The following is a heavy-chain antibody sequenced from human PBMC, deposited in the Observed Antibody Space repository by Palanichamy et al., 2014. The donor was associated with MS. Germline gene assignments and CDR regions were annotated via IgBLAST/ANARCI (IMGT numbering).Heavy chain of an antibody. CDR1: GGSMISFY. CDR3: AREAGEGDRWLRSPYSFDY. V-gene: IGHV4-4*07. J-gene: IGHJ4*02. CDR2: VYTSGTT. D-gene: IGHD5-12*01. Sequence: QVQLQESGPGLVKPSEALSLTCTVSGGSMISFYWNWIRQSAGKRLEWIGRVYTSGTTNYNPSLKSRVTVSIDTSKNQFSLRLSSVTAADTAVYFCAREAGEGDRWLRSPYSFDYWGQGTLVTVSS.